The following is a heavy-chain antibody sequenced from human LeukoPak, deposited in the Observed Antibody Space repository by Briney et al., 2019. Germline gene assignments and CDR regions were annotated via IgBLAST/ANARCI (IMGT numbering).Heavy chain of an antibody. Sequence: SETLSLTCAVYGGSFSGYYWSWIRQPPGKGLEWIGYIYYSGSTYYNPSLKSRVTISVDTSKNQFSLKLSSVTAADTAVYYCARETNYWGQGTLVTVSS. J-gene: IGHJ4*02. D-gene: IGHD4-11*01. CDR3: ARETNY. CDR2: IYYSGST. CDR1: GGSFSGYY. V-gene: IGHV4-30-4*08.